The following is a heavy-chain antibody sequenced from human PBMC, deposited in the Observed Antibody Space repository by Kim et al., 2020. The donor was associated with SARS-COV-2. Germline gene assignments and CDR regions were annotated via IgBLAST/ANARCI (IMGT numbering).Heavy chain of an antibody. J-gene: IGHJ4*02. CDR3: STFDY. V-gene: IGHV4-39*01. Sequence: IYYSGSTYYNPSLKSRVTISVDTSKNQFSLRLSSVTAADTAVYYCSTFDYWGQGTLVTVSS. CDR2: IYYSGST.